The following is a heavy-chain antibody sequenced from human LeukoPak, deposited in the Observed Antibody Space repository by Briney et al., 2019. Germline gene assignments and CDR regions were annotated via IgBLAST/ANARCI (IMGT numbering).Heavy chain of an antibody. D-gene: IGHD4-17*01. J-gene: IGHJ4*02. CDR3: ARDRYGDHTYFDY. CDR2: IYHSGST. V-gene: IGHV4-30-2*01. CDR1: GGSISSGGYY. Sequence: SETLSLTCTVSGGSISSGGYYWSWIRQPPGKGLEWIGYIYHSGSTYYNPSLKSRVTISVDRSKNQFSLNLSSVTAADTAVYYCARDRYGDHTYFDYWGQGTLVTVSS.